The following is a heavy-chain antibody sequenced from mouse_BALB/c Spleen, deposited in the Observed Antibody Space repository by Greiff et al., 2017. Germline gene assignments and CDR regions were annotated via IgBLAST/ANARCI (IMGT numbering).Heavy chain of an antibody. CDR2: ISYSGST. D-gene: IGHD2-4*01. V-gene: IGHV3-2*02. Sequence: DVQLQESGPGLVKPSQSLSLTCTVTGYSITSDYAWNWIRQFPGNKLEWMGYISYSGSTSYNPSLKSRISITRDTSKNQFFLQLNSVTTEDTATYYCARNYYDYDEGSAYWGQGTLVTVSA. J-gene: IGHJ3*01. CDR3: ARNYYDYDEGSAY. CDR1: GYSITSDYA.